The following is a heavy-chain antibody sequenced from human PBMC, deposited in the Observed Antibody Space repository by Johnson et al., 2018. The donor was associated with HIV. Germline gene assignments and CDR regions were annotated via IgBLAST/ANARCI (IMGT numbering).Heavy chain of an antibody. J-gene: IGHJ3*02. Sequence: EVHLVESGGGLAQPGGALRLSCAASGFTFSSYAMSWVRQAPGKGLEWVSGISGSGGSTYYADSVKGRFTISRDNSKNSLYLQMNSLRTEDTALYYCAKGGVAAAKGAFDIWGQGTMVTVSS. CDR2: ISGSGGST. CDR1: GFTFSSYA. V-gene: IGHV3-23*04. CDR3: AKGGVAAAKGAFDI. D-gene: IGHD6-25*01.